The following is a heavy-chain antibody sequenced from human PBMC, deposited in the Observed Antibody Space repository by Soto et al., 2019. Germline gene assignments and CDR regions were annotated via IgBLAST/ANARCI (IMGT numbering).Heavy chain of an antibody. J-gene: IGHJ4*02. CDR2: ISWDGSNR. V-gene: IGHV3-43D*04. D-gene: IGHD3-3*01. CDR1: GFTFDEYD. CDR3: AKDISRRPTTNYDFSSGPDY. Sequence: EVQLVESGGVVVQPGGSLRLSCAASGFTFDEYDMDWVRQPPGKGLEWVSLISWDGSNRYYADSVQGRFTISRDNSKYSLYLEMNSLRPEDTALYYCAKDISRRPTTNYDFSSGPDYWGQGTLVIVSS.